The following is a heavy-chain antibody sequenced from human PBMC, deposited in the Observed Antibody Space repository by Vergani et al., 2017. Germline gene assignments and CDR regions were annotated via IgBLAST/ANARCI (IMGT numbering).Heavy chain of an antibody. D-gene: IGHD6-19*01. Sequence: QLQLQESGPGLVKPSATLSLTCSVSGASIRSSNYYWGWIRHPPGKGLEWIASIYYSGSTYYNPFLKSRVTISVDTSKNQFPLKLSSVTAADTAVYFCARRASVEWVVKLGWIDPWGEGILVTVSS. J-gene: IGHJ5*02. CDR3: ARRASVEWVVKLGWIDP. CDR2: IYYSGST. CDR1: GASIRSSNYY. V-gene: IGHV4-39*01.